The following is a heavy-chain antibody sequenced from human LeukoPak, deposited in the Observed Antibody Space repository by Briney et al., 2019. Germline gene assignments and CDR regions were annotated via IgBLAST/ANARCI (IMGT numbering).Heavy chain of an antibody. V-gene: IGHV1-8*01. J-gene: IGHJ6*02. D-gene: IGHD3-3*01. CDR2: MNPNSGNT. CDR3: ARGWEVPDFWSGPLYYYYGMDV. CDR1: GYTFTIYD. Sequence: ASVKVSCKASGYTFTIYDINWVRQATGQGLEWMGWMNPNSGNTGYAQKFQGRVTITADESTSTAYMELSSLRSEDTAVYYCARGWEVPDFWSGPLYYYYGMDVWGQGTTVTVSS.